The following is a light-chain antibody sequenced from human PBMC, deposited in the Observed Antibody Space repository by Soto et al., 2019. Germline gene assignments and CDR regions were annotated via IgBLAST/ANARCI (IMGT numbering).Light chain of an antibody. CDR1: QSISTS. Sequence: DIQMTQSPSTLSASVGDTVTITCRASQSISTSLAWYQQKPGKAPNLLISGASTLEEGVPSRFRGSGSGTEFTLTITSLQTDDFATYYCQQYITYSTFGQGTKVDNK. V-gene: IGKV1-5*01. CDR2: GAS. J-gene: IGKJ1*01. CDR3: QQYITYST.